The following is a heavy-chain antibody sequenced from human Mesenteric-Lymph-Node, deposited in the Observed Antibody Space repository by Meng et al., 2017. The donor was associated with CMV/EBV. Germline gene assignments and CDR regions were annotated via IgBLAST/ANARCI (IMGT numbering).Heavy chain of an antibody. CDR1: GFTFSTYW. CDR2: IDREGSST. CDR3: AKDSQYCSSTSCYYYYYYGMDV. D-gene: IGHD2-2*01. J-gene: IGHJ6*02. Sequence: GGSLRLSCAASGFTFSTYWMDWVRQAPGKGLVWVSRIDREGSSTDYADSVKGRFTISRDNSKNTLYLQMNSLRAEDTAVYYCAKDSQYCSSTSCYYYYYYGMDVWGQGTTVTVSS. V-gene: IGHV3-74*01.